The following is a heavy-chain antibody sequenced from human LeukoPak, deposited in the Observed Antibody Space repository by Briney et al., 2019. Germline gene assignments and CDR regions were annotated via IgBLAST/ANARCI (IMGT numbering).Heavy chain of an antibody. D-gene: IGHD4/OR15-4a*01. V-gene: IGHV4-59*01. CDR3: ARPNARFSWLTLDY. CDR1: GGSISSYY. CDR2: IYYSGST. Sequence: SETLSLTCTVSGGSISSYYWSWIRQPPGKGLEWIGYIYYSGSTNYNPSLKSRVTMSVDTSKNQFSLKLSSVTAADTAVYYCARPNARFSWLTLDYWGQGNLVTVSS. J-gene: IGHJ4*02.